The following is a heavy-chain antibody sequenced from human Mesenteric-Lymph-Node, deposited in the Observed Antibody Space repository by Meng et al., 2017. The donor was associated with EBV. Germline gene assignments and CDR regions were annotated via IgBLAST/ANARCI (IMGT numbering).Heavy chain of an antibody. D-gene: IGHD4-23*01. CDR1: EYLVTIHW. J-gene: IGHJ4*02. CDR3: AKQQGNSGGDY. Sequence: GAELQQPGESMQIACQGSEYLVTIHWIGWLRQMPGNGLEWMGIIYPGDSDTRYSPSFHGQVTISADKSISTAYLQWSSLKASDTAMYYCAKQQGNSGGDYWGQGTLVTVSS. V-gene: IGHV5-51*01. CDR2: IYPGDSDT.